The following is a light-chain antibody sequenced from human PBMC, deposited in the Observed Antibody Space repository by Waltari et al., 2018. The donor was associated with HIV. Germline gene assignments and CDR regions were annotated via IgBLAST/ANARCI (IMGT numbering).Light chain of an antibody. CDR3: QQRRRWPIT. J-gene: IGKJ5*01. V-gene: IGKV3-11*01. CDR1: QDVGSY. Sequence: DIVLTQSPAILSLSPGEGVTLSCRASQDVGSYLAWYQHKPGQAPRLLIYDASNRATGIPARFSGGGSGTDFTLTISRQEPDDFALYYCQQRRRWPITFGQGTRIEI. CDR2: DAS.